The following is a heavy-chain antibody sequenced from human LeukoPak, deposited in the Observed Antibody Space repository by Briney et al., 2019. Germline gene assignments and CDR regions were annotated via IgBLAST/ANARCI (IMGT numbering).Heavy chain of an antibody. CDR3: AREWSEGRVY. V-gene: IGHV4-39*07. Sequence: PSETLSLTCTVSGGSISSSSDYWGWIRQPPGKGLEWIGSVYYIGSTYYNPSLKSRVTISVDTSKNQFSLKLSSVTAADTAVYLCAREWSEGRVYWGQGTLVTASS. CDR2: VYYIGST. CDR1: GGSISSSSDY. D-gene: IGHD1-26*01. J-gene: IGHJ4*02.